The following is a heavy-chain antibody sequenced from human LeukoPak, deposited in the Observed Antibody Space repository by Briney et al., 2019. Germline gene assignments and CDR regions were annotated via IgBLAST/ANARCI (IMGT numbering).Heavy chain of an antibody. CDR3: ASTAPYSGSYYGFESNAFDI. CDR2: ISSSSSTI. J-gene: IGHJ3*02. D-gene: IGHD1-26*01. Sequence: GGSLRLSCAASGFTFSSYSMNWVRQAPGKGLEWVSYISSSSSTIYYADSVKGRFTISRDNAKNSLYLQMNSLRDEDTAVYYCASTAPYSGSYYGFESNAFDIWGQGTMVTVSS. CDR1: GFTFSSYS. V-gene: IGHV3-48*02.